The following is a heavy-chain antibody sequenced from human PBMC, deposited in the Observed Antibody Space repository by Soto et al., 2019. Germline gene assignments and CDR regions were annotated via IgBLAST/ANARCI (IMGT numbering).Heavy chain of an antibody. V-gene: IGHV3-7*01. D-gene: IGHD4-17*01. J-gene: IGHJ3*02. CDR3: LVTTSAFDI. Sequence: DVQLAESGGDLAQPGGSLRLSCAASGFTLSNFWVNWVRQAPGKGLEWVANIKQGGIEKNYVDSVKGRFTISRDDTKNSLFLQMNNLRAEDTAIYYCLVTTSAFDIWGRGTTVTVSS. CDR1: GFTLSNFW. CDR2: IKQGGIEK.